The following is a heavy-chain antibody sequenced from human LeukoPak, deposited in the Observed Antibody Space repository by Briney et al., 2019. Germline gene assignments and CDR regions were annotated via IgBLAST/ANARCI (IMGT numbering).Heavy chain of an antibody. J-gene: IGHJ4*02. CDR2: ISAYNGNT. D-gene: IGHD3-10*01. Sequence: GASVTVSCKASGYTFTSYGISWVRQAPGQGLEWMGWISAYNGNTNYAQKLQGRVTMTTDTSTSTAHMELRSLRSDDTAVYYCARANYYGSGSCDYWGQGTLVTVSS. V-gene: IGHV1-18*04. CDR3: ARANYYGSGSCDY. CDR1: GYTFTSYG.